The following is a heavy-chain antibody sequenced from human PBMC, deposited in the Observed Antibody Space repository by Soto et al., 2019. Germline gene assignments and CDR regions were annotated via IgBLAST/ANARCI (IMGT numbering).Heavy chain of an antibody. J-gene: IGHJ4*02. D-gene: IGHD3-9*01. Sequence: PGGSLGLSCAASGFTFSSYAMSWVRQAPGKGLEWVSAFRGDGTGAHYADSVKGRFTISRDNSKNTLYLHMNSLRAEDTAVYYYAKLPQYDILTGYLNYFDYWGQGTLVTVSS. CDR3: AKLPQYDILTGYLNYFDY. V-gene: IGHV3-23*01. CDR1: GFTFSSYA. CDR2: FRGDGTGA.